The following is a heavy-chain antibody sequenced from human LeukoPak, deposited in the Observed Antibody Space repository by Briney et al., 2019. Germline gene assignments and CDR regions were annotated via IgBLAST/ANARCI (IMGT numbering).Heavy chain of an antibody. CDR3: TTDGLYSIDN. J-gene: IGHJ4*02. V-gene: IGHV3-15*01. CDR1: GFTFSYAW. Sequence: PGRSLRLSCAASGFTFSYAWMNWVRQAPGKGPEWVGRIKSKSDGGTIDYAAPVKGRFTISRDDSKNTLYLQIHSLKTEDTAVYYCTTDGLYSIDNWGQGTLVTVSS. CDR2: IKSKSDGGTI. D-gene: IGHD2-15*01.